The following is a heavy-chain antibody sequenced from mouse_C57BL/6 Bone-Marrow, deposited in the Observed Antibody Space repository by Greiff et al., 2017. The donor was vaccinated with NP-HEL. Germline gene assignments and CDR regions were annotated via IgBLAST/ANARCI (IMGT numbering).Heavy chain of an antibody. V-gene: IGHV14-4*01. D-gene: IGHD1-1*01. J-gene: IGHJ1*03. CDR1: GFNIKDDY. CDR3: TTRGGSRYWYFDV. CDR2: IDPENGDT. Sequence: EVQLQQSGAELVRPGASVKLSCTASGFNIKDDYMHWVKQRPEQGLEWIGWIDPENGDTEYASKFQGKATITADTSSNTAYLQLSSLTSEDTAVYYCTTRGGSRYWYFDVWGTGTTVTVSS.